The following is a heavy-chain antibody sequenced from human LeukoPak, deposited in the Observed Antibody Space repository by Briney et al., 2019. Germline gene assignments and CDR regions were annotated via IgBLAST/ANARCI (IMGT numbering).Heavy chain of an antibody. CDR2: INHSGST. CDR3: ARDAIGSGSTDY. D-gene: IGHD3-10*01. V-gene: IGHV4-34*01. Sequence: SETLSLTCAVYGGSFSGYYWSWIRQPPGKGLEWIGEINHSGSTNYNPSLKSRVTISVDTSKNQFSLKLSSVTAADTAVYYCARDAIGSGSTDYWGHGTLVTVSS. J-gene: IGHJ4*01. CDR1: GGSFSGYY.